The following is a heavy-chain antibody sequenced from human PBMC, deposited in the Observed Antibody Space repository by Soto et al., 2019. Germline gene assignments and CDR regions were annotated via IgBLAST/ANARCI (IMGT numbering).Heavy chain of an antibody. J-gene: IGHJ6*03. D-gene: IGHD2-2*01. CDR2: INHSGST. CDR3: ARVGAPDIVVVPAAIDHYYYYMDV. CDR1: GGSFSGYY. Sequence: SETLSLTCAVYGGSFSGYYWSWIRQPPGKGLEWIGEINHSGSTNYNPSLKSRVTISVDTSKNQFSLKLSSVTAADTAVYYCARVGAPDIVVVPAAIDHYYYYMDVWGKGTTVTVSS. V-gene: IGHV4-34*01.